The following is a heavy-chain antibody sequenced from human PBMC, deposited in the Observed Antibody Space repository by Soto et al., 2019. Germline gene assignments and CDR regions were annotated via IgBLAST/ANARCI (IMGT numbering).Heavy chain of an antibody. J-gene: IGHJ4*02. D-gene: IGHD5-12*01. V-gene: IGHV4-39*01. CDR1: GGSISSSSYY. CDR2: IYYSGST. Sequence: QLQLQESGPGLVKPSETLSLTCTVSGGSISSSSYYWGWIRQPPGKGLEWIGSIYYSGSTYYNPSLKSRVTISVDTSKNQFSLKLSSVTAADTAVYYCARHKPEWGYDGPFDYWGQGTLVTVSS. CDR3: ARHKPEWGYDGPFDY.